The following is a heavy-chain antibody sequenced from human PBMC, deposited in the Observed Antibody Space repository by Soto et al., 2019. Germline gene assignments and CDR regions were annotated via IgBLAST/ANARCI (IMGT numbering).Heavy chain of an antibody. J-gene: IGHJ4*02. CDR3: ARGFGSGSYYNGRVYFDY. CDR2: IGTAGDT. D-gene: IGHD3-10*01. CDR1: GFTFSSYD. Sequence: GGSLRLSCAASGFTFSSYDMHWVRQATGKGLEWVSAIGTAGDTYYPGSVKGRFTISRENAKNSLYLQMNSLRAGDTAVYYCARGFGSGSYYNGRVYFDYWGQGTLVTVSS. V-gene: IGHV3-13*01.